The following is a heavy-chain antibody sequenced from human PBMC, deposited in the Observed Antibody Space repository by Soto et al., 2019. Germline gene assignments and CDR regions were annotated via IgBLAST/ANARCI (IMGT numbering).Heavy chain of an antibody. V-gene: IGHV3-33*01. CDR1: GFTFSSYG. CDR2: IWYDGSNK. CDR3: ARDLEGGAYFDY. J-gene: IGHJ4*02. D-gene: IGHD3-3*01. Sequence: GGSLRLSCAASGFTFSSYGMHWVRQAPGKGLEWVSVIWYDGSNKYYADSVKGRFTISRDNSKNTLYLQMNSLRAEDTAVYYCARDLEGGAYFDYWGQGTLVTVSS.